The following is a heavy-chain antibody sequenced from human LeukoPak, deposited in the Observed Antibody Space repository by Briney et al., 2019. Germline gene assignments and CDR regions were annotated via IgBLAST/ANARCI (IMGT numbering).Heavy chain of an antibody. CDR2: IYYSGST. Sequence: PSETLSLTCTVSGGSISSYYWSWIRQPPGKGLEWIGYIYYSGSTNYNPSLKSRVTISVDTSKNQFSLKLSSVTAADTAVYYCARHRDGYNYVDYWGQGTLVTVSS. V-gene: IGHV4-59*08. CDR3: ARHRDGYNYVDY. D-gene: IGHD5-24*01. CDR1: GGSISSYY. J-gene: IGHJ4*02.